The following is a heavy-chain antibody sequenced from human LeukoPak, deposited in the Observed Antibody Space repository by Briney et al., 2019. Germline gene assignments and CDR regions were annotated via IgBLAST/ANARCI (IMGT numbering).Heavy chain of an antibody. D-gene: IGHD2-2*01. Sequence: ASVKVSCKASGFTLTDYIHWVRQDPRQGLQWMGWIKPNSGDTDYAQKFQGRVTMTRDTSISTVYTELSSLRSDDTAVYYCARADSVPAGDYHYWYMDVWGKGTTVTVYS. CDR1: GFTLTDY. V-gene: IGHV1-2*02. CDR3: ARADSVPAGDYHYWYMDV. J-gene: IGHJ6*03. CDR2: IKPNSGDT.